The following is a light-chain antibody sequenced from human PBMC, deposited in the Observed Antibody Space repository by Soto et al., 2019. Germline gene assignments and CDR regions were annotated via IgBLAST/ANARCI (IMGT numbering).Light chain of an antibody. CDR3: CSYTCSATLYV. Sequence: QSVLTQPPSVSGSPGQSVTISCTGTSCDVGSFDFVSWYQHLPGTVPKFMIYSVDTQPSGVPDRFSGSKSGNTASMTISGLQAEDGADYYCCSYTCSATLYVFGTGTKLTVL. V-gene: IGLV2-18*02. CDR1: SCDVGSFDF. J-gene: IGLJ1*01. CDR2: SVD.